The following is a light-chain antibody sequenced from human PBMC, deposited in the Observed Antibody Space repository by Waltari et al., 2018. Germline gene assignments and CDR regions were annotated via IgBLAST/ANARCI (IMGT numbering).Light chain of an antibody. Sequence: IVMAQAPLSLSGTAGETAPISCRSSQSLLSNGNDYLSWYVQKPGQVPQLLISLGSSRASGVPDRFSGSVSGTDFILRISRVEPEDVGLYYCMQGRQPGYTFGQGTRLEI. CDR3: MQGRQPGYT. V-gene: IGKV2-28*01. CDR1: QSLLSNGNDY. J-gene: IGKJ2*01. CDR2: LGS.